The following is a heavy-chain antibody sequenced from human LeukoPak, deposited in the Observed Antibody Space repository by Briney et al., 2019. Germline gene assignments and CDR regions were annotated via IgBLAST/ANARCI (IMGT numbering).Heavy chain of an antibody. Sequence: SETLSLTCTASGDSISSYYWSWIRQPPGKGLEWIGYIYYSGSTNYNPSLKSRVTISVDTSKNQFSLKLSSVTAADTAVYYCARVGSSGWYTYYFDYWGQGTLVTVSS. CDR2: IYYSGST. CDR3: ARVGSSGWYTYYFDY. V-gene: IGHV4-59*01. CDR1: GDSISSYY. D-gene: IGHD6-19*01. J-gene: IGHJ4*02.